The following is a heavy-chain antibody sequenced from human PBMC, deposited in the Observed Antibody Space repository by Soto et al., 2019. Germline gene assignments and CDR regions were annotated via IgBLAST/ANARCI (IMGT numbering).Heavy chain of an antibody. D-gene: IGHD2-2*01. CDR2: INHSGST. V-gene: IGHV4-34*01. CDR1: GGSFSGYY. Sequence: SETLSLTCAVYGGSFSGYYWSWIRQPPGKGLEWIGEINHSGSTNYNPSLKSRVTISVDTSKNQFSLKLSSVTAADTAVYYCASKGRVVVPAATNTNYFDYWGQGTLVTVSS. J-gene: IGHJ4*02. CDR3: ASKGRVVVPAATNTNYFDY.